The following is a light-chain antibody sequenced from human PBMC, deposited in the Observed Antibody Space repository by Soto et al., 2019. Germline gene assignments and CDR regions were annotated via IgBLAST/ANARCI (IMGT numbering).Light chain of an antibody. CDR1: QSVRSN. Sequence: EIVMTQSPATLSVSPGERATLSCRASQSVRSNLAWYQQKPGQAPRLLIYGASTRATGIPARFSGSGSGTEFTLTISSLQSEDFAVYYCQQYNNWPLMAFGQGTKVEIK. CDR3: QQYNNWPLMA. CDR2: GAS. J-gene: IGKJ1*01. V-gene: IGKV3-15*01.